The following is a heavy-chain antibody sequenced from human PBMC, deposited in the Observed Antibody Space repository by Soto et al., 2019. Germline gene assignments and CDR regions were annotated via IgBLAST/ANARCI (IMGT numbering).Heavy chain of an antibody. CDR3: ARLLDIYDFWSGYYDY. J-gene: IGHJ4*02. CDR2: IYYSGST. Sequence: PSETLSLTCTVSGGSISSSSYYWGWIRQPPGKGLEWIGSIYYSGSTYYNPSLKSRVTISVDTSKNQFSLKLSSVTAADTAVYYCARLLDIYDFWSGYYDYWGQGTLVTVS. D-gene: IGHD3-3*01. V-gene: IGHV4-39*01. CDR1: GGSISSSSYY.